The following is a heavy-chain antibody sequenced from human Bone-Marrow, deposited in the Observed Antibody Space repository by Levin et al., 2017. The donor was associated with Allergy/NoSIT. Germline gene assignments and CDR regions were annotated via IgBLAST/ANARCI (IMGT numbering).Heavy chain of an antibody. V-gene: IGHV3-11*01. CDR2: ISKDSVTI. Sequence: SLLLSFSSSVFLFLASSLSWFRQAPGKGLEWVAYISKDSVTIYYADSVRGRFTISRANAKKSLYLQMRRLRVDDTAVYYCVRDGGLIDYWGRGSLVTVSS. D-gene: IGHD3-3*01. J-gene: IGHJ4*02. CDR3: VRDGGLIDY. CDR1: VFLFLASS.